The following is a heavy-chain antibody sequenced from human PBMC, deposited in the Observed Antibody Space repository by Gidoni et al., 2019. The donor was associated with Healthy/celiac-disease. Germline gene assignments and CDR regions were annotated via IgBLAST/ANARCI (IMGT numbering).Heavy chain of an antibody. J-gene: IGHJ5*02. D-gene: IGHD4-17*01. CDR2: SNAGKGNT. CDR3: ARGGPYGDYGYNWFDP. Sequence: QVQLVQSGAEVKKPGASVRFSCKASGYTFTSYAMHWVRQVPGQRLESMGWSNAGKGNTKHSQKVQGRVTITRDTYASTAYMELSSLRSEDTAVYYCARGGPYGDYGYNWFDPWGQGTLVTVSS. V-gene: IGHV1-3*01. CDR1: GYTFTSYA.